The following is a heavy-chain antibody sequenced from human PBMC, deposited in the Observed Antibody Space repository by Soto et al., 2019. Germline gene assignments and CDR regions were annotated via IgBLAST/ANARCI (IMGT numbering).Heavy chain of an antibody. CDR1: GFTFSSYA. CDR3: AKDVLLWFGELGDAFDI. J-gene: IGHJ3*02. Sequence: EVQLLESGGGLVQPGGSLRLSCAASGFTFSSYAMSWVRQAPGKGLEWVSAISGSGGSTYYADSVKGRFTIARDNSKYTLYLHMNSLRAEDTAVYDCAKDVLLWFGELGDAFDIWGQGTMVTVSS. V-gene: IGHV3-23*01. D-gene: IGHD3-10*01. CDR2: ISGSGGST.